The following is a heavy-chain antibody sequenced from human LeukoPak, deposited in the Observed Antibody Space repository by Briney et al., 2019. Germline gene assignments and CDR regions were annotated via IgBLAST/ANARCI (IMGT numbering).Heavy chain of an antibody. CDR1: GGSFSGYY. J-gene: IGHJ4*02. CDR3: ARVITMVRGVGY. CDR2: INHSGST. V-gene: IGHV4-34*01. Sequence: PSETLSLTCAVYGGSFSGYYWSWIRQPPGKGLEWIGEINHSGSTNYNPSLKSRVTISVDTSKNQFSLKLSSVTAADTAVYYCARVITMVRGVGYWGQGTLVTVSS. D-gene: IGHD3-10*01.